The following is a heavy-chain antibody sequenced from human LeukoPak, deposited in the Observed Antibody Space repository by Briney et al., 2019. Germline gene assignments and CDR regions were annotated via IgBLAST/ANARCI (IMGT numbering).Heavy chain of an antibody. CDR2: IYHSGST. J-gene: IGHJ3*02. D-gene: IGHD1-1*01. CDR1: GYSISSGYY. V-gene: IGHV4-38-2*02. CDR3: ARANWNDGLGDDAFDI. Sequence: SETLSLTCTVSGYSISSGYYWGWIRQPPGKGLEWIGSIYHSGSTYYNPSLKSRVTISVDTSKNQFSLKLSSVTAADTAVYYCARANWNDGLGDDAFDIWGQGTMVTVSS.